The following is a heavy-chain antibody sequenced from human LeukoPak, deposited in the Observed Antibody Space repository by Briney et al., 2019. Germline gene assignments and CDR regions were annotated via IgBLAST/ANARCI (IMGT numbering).Heavy chain of an antibody. Sequence: PGGSLRLSCAASGFTFSSYWMHWVRQAPGKGVEWVARVRGDGGTTSYADSVKGRFTISRDNAKNTLYLQMNSLRAEDTAVYYCANFGVGANYNYYYYMDVWGKGTTVTVSS. CDR1: GFTFSSYW. J-gene: IGHJ6*03. V-gene: IGHV3-74*01. CDR2: VRGDGGTT. CDR3: ANFGVGANYNYYYYMDV. D-gene: IGHD1-26*01.